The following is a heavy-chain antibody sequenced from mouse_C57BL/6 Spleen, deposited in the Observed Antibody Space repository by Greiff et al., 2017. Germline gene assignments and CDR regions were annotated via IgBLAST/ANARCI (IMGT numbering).Heavy chain of an antibody. CDR1: GYTFTSYW. D-gene: IGHD1-1*01. Sequence: QVQLQQPGAELVMPGASVKLSCKASGYTFTSYWMHWVKQRPGQGLEWIGEIDPSDSYTNYNQKFKGKSTLTVDKSSSTAYMQLSSLTSEDSAVYDGARVRYYGSSDYAMDYWGQGTSVTVSS. CDR3: ARVRYYGSSDYAMDY. CDR2: IDPSDSYT. V-gene: IGHV1-69*01. J-gene: IGHJ4*01.